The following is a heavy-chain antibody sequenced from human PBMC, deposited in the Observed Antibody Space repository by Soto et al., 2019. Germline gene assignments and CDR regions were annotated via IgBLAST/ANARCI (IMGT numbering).Heavy chain of an antibody. V-gene: IGHV1-69*13. D-gene: IGHD3-10*01. CDR2: IIPIFGTA. J-gene: IGHJ5*02. CDR3: ARVPEGWFGELLAGWFDP. Sequence: ASVKVSCKASGGTFSSHAISWVRQAPGQGLEWMGGIIPIFGTANYAQKFQGRVTITADESTSTAYMELSSLRSEDTAVYYCARVPEGWFGELLAGWFDPWGQGTLVTVSS. CDR1: GGTFSSHA.